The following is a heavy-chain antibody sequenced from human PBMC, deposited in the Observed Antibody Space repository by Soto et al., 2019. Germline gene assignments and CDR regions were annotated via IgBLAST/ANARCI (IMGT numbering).Heavy chain of an antibody. J-gene: IGHJ6*02. D-gene: IGHD2-15*01. CDR1: GGSISSGDYY. V-gene: IGHV4-30-4*01. Sequence: PSETLSLTCTVSGGSISSGDYYWSWIRQPPGKGLKWIGYIYYSGSTYYNPSLKSRVTISVDTSKNQFSLKLSSVTAADTAVYYCARDRVVAAVTYYYYGMDVWGQGTTVTVSS. CDR2: IYYSGST. CDR3: ARDRVVAAVTYYYYGMDV.